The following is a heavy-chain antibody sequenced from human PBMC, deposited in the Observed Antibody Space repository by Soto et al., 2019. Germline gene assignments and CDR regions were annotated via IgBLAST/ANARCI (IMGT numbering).Heavy chain of an antibody. CDR2: IKEDGSEK. CDR1: GVTFINYC. Sequence: GGSLRLSCAASGVTFINYCMSWVRQAPGKGLEWVANIKEDGSEKYYVDSVKGRFTISRDNAKNSLYLQMNSLRAEDTVVYYCTRDDSTSSSSAFDFWGQGTLVTVSS. V-gene: IGHV3-7*01. J-gene: IGHJ4*02. CDR3: TRDDSTSSSSAFDF. D-gene: IGHD6-6*01.